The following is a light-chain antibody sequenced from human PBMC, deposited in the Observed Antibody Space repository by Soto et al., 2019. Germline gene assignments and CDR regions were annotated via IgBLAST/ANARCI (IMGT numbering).Light chain of an antibody. CDR3: QQYNKWWT. V-gene: IGKV3-15*01. CDR1: QSVGNS. CDR2: NSS. J-gene: IGKJ1*01. Sequence: EVVMTQSPAILSVSPGERASLSCRASQSVGNSVAWYQQKPGQGPKLLLFNSSTRASGIPTRFSGSGSGPEFYLTISSLQSEDFALYCCQQYNKWWTFGQGTKVEI.